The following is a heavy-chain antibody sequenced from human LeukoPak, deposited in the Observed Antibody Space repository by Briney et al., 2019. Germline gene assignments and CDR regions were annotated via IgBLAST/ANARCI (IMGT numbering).Heavy chain of an antibody. J-gene: IGHJ4*02. CDR1: GYTFTGYY. D-gene: IGHD3-9*01. Sequence: GASVKVSCKASGYTFTGYYMHWVRQAPGQGLEWMGWINPNSGGTNYAQKFQGRVTMTRDTSISTAYMELSRLRSDDTAVYYCARVLGDYDILTGYYLARRFDYWGQGTLVTVSS. CDR2: INPNSGGT. V-gene: IGHV1-2*02. CDR3: ARVLGDYDILTGYYLARRFDY.